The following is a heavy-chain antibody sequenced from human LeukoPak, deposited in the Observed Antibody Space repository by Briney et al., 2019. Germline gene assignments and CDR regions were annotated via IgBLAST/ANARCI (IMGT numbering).Heavy chain of an antibody. CDR3: ARNLIPEQLVLNF. J-gene: IGHJ4*02. D-gene: IGHD6-13*01. V-gene: IGHV4-4*07. CDR1: GGSISSYY. CDR2: IYTSGST. Sequence: SETLSLTCTVSGGSISSYYWNWIRQPAGKGLEWIGRIYTSGSTNYNPSLKSRVTMSVDTSKNQFTLNLKSVTPEDTAVYYCARNLIPEQLVLNFWGQGTLVTVSS.